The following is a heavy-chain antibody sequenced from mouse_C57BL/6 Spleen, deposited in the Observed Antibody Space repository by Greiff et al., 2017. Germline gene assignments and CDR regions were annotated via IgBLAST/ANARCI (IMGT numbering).Heavy chain of an antibody. D-gene: IGHD1-1*01. V-gene: IGHV1-62-2*01. Sequence: QVQLQQSGAELVKPGASVKLSCKASGYTFTEYTIHWVKQRSGQGLEWIGWFYPVGGSIKYNEKFKDKATLTADKSSSTVYMELSRLTSEVSAVYFCARHPHYYGSSFHWYFDVWGTGTTVTVSS. CDR1: GYTFTEYT. J-gene: IGHJ1*03. CDR2: FYPVGGSI. CDR3: ARHPHYYGSSFHWYFDV.